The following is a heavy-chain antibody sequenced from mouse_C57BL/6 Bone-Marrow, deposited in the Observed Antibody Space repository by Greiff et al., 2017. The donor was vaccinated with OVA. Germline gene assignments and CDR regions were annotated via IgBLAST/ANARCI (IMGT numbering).Heavy chain of an antibody. CDR3: AREGSYYGSRSGFAY. Sequence: EVKLVESGGGLVKPGGSLKLSCAASGFTFSSYAMSWVRQTPEKRLEWVATISDGGSYTYCPDNVKGRFTISRDNAKNNLYLQMSQLKSEDTAMYYCAREGSYYGSRSGFAYWGQGTLVTVSA. V-gene: IGHV5-4*01. CDR1: GFTFSSYA. D-gene: IGHD1-1*01. J-gene: IGHJ3*01. CDR2: ISDGGSYT.